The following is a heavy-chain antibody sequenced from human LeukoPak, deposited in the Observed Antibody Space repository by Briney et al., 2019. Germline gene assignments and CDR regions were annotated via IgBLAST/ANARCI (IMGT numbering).Heavy chain of an antibody. CDR1: GYTFTNYW. CDR2: IYPADSDT. J-gene: IGHJ6*03. V-gene: IGHV5-51*01. Sequence: GESLQISCKGSGYTFTNYWIGWVRQMPGKGLEWMGIIYPADSDTRYSPSFQGQVTISADQSISTAYLHWSSLKASDTAMYYCARRAYPLYYYYMDVWAKGTTVTVSS. CDR3: ARRAYPLYYYYMDV.